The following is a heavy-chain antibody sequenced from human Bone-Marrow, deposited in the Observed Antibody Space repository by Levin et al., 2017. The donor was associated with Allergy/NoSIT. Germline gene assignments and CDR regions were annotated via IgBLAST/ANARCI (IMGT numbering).Heavy chain of an antibody. J-gene: IGHJ4*02. V-gene: IGHV1-69*01. CDR2: IIPIFGSA. CDR1: GGTFSSSI. D-gene: IGHD1-1*01. Sequence: KISCKASGGTFSSSIITWVRQAPGQGLEWMGGIIPIFGSANYAQKFQGRVTITADESTSTGYMELSSLRSEDTAVYFCARGQGQLERRANYYFDLWGQGTLVTVSS. CDR3: ARGQGQLERRANYYFDL.